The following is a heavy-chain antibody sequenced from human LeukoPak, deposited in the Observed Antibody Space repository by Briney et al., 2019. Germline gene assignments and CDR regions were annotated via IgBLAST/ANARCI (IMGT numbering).Heavy chain of an antibody. CDR3: ARDFSYYDFWSGYYSAGSNWFDP. J-gene: IGHJ5*02. D-gene: IGHD3-3*01. CDR1: GGSISSYY. V-gene: IGHV4-4*07. Sequence: SETLSLTCTVSGGSISSYYWSWIRQPAGKGLEWIGRIYTSGSTNYNPSLKSRVTMSVDTSKNQFSLKLSSVTAADTAVYYGARDFSYYDFWSGYYSAGSNWFDPWGQGTLVTVSS. CDR2: IYTSGST.